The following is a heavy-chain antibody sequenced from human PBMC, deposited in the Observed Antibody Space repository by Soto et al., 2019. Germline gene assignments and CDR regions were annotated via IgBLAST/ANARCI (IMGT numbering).Heavy chain of an antibody. CDR2: INAGNGNT. V-gene: IGHV1-3*05. J-gene: IGHJ4*02. CDR3: ASESYGGEFDY. CDR1: GYTFTSYA. Sequence: QVQLVQSGAEEKKPGASVKVSCKASGYTFTSYAMHWVRQAPGQRLEWMGWINAGNGNTKYSQKFKGRGTITRDTSASTAYMELSSLRAEDTAVYYCASESYGGEFDYLGQGTLVTVSS. D-gene: IGHD4-17*01.